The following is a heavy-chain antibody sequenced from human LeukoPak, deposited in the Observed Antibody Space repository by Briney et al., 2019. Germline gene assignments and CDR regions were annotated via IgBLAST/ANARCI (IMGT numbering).Heavy chain of an antibody. CDR1: GYMFDVFF. D-gene: IGHD2-15*01. Sequence: ASLKVSCEASGYMFDVFFMHWVRQGPRLGLEWMGRIDPNDGETVYAQEFQGRVTMTRDTSIATAYMELTSLTFDDSAVYYCVTSGGLPSNTLSVWGQGTKVTVSS. V-gene: IGHV1-2*06. CDR2: IDPNDGET. J-gene: IGHJ3*01. CDR3: VTSGGLPSNTLSV.